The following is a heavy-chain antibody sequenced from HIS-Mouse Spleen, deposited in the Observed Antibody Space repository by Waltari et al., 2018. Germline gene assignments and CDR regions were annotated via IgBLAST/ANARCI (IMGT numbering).Heavy chain of an antibody. J-gene: IGHJ5*02. CDR2: IIPIFGTA. V-gene: IGHV1-69*01. Sequence: QVQLVQSGAEVKKPGTSVKVSCKASGGTFRSYALLCVRPAPGQRPEWMVGIIPIFGTAIYSQKCQGRVTITADESTSTAYMELSSLRSEDTAVYYCARGQDYYGSGSYYNWFDPWGQGTLVTVSS. CDR3: ARGQDYYGSGSYYNWFDP. CDR1: GGTFRSYA. D-gene: IGHD3-10*01.